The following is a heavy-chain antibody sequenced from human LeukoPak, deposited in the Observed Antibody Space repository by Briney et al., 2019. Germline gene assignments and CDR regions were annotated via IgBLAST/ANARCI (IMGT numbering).Heavy chain of an antibody. V-gene: IGHV1-69*13. D-gene: IGHD3-9*01. CDR3: QYDILTGYSYSSSSGFDY. CDR1: GGTFSSYA. Sequence: SVKVSCKASGGTFSSYAISWVRQAPGQGLEWVGGIIPIFGTANYAQKFQGRVTITADESTSTAYMELSSLRSEDTAVYYCQYDILTGYSYSSSSGFDYWGQGTLVTVSS. J-gene: IGHJ4*02. CDR2: IIPIFGTA.